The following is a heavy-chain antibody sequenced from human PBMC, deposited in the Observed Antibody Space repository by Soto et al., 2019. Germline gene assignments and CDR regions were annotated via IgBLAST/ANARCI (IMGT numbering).Heavy chain of an antibody. Sequence: SETLSLTCAVYAGSFSHYYWNWIRQSPGKGLEWIGKIKHSGSTNYNPSLKSRVTMSVDTSKNQFSLNLSSVTAAADTAVYYCARDRITMANDAFDIWGQGTMVTVSS. D-gene: IGHD3-10*01. CDR3: ARDRITMANDAFDI. J-gene: IGHJ3*02. CDR1: AGSFSHYY. V-gene: IGHV4-34*01. CDR2: IKHSGST.